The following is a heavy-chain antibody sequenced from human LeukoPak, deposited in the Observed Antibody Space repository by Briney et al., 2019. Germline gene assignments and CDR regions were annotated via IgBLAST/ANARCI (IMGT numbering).Heavy chain of an antibody. D-gene: IGHD6-19*01. CDR1: GFTFSRCA. Sequence: GGSLRLSCAASGFTFSRCAMHLVRQAPGKGLEWLAVTSYTGSNKYYADSVQDRFTISRDNSKNTLYLEMNSLRPEDTAVYYCAKEYGTGWYYFDYWGQGTLVTVSS. J-gene: IGHJ4*02. CDR3: AKEYGTGWYYFDY. CDR2: TSYTGSNK. V-gene: IGHV3-30*18.